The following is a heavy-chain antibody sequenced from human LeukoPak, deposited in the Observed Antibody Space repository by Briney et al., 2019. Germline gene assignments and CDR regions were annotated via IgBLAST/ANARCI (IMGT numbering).Heavy chain of an antibody. V-gene: IGHV1-18*01. CDR3: ARDSRYYYDSSGYYGNDY. J-gene: IGHJ4*02. CDR2: ISAYNGNT. CDR1: GYTFTSYG. Sequence: ASVKVSCKASGYTFTSYGISWVRQAPGQGLEWMGWISAYNGNTNYAQKLQGRVTMTTDTSTSTAYMELRSLRSDDTAVYYCARDSRYYYDSSGYYGNDYWGQGTLVTVSS. D-gene: IGHD3-22*01.